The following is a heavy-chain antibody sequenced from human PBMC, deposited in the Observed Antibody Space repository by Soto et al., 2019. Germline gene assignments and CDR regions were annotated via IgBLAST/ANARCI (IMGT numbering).Heavy chain of an antibody. D-gene: IGHD3-22*01. J-gene: IGHJ6*02. V-gene: IGHV1-69*12. CDR1: GGTFSNYG. Sequence: QVQLVQSGAEVKKPGSSVKVSSKSAGGTFSNYGFSWVRQAPGQGLGCMGVIVPIFGAEHPQKCQGRVTITADESTNTVFMELRGLRSEDTAVYYCARGGSDYEGSGYYQGHVWGQGTTVTVS. CDR2: IVPIFGA. CDR3: ARGGSDYEGSGYYQGHV.